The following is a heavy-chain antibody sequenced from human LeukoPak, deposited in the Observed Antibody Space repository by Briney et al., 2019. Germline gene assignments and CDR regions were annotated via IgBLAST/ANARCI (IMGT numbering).Heavy chain of an antibody. D-gene: IGHD6-19*01. J-gene: IGHJ4*02. CDR3: ARRYSSGSLDY. CDR1: GGSISSYY. CDR2: IYYSGST. Sequence: SETLSLTCTVSGGSISSYYWSWIRQPPGKGLEWIGYIYYSGSTNYNPSLKSRVTISVDTSKNQCSLKLSSVTAADTAVYYCARRYSSGSLDYWGQGTLVTVSS. V-gene: IGHV4-59*01.